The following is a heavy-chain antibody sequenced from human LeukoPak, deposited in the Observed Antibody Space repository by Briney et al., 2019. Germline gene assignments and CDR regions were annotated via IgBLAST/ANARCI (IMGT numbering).Heavy chain of an antibody. CDR1: GFPFSRHY. D-gene: IGHD5-24*01. V-gene: IGHV3-53*01. J-gene: IGHJ4*02. Sequence: PGGSLRLSCAASGFPFSRHYRGWVRQPPGKGLEWVALSYSGGSTYYAESVEGRFTISRDNSKSMLFLQMNSLRADDTAVYYCARGPDVDGYIHAPFDYWGQGALVTVSS. CDR3: ARGPDVDGYIHAPFDY. CDR2: SYSGGST.